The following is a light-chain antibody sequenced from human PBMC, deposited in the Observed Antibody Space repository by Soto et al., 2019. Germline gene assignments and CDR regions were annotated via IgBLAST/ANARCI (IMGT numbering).Light chain of an antibody. CDR1: QSISSW. CDR2: DAS. J-gene: IGKJ2*01. CDR3: QQYNTYSYT. Sequence: DIQMTQSPSALSASVGDRVTITCRASQSISSWLAWYQQKPGIAPKLLIYDASSLESRVPSRFSGSGSGTEFTLTISGLRPDDFATYYCQQYNTYSYTFGQGTKLEIK. V-gene: IGKV1-5*01.